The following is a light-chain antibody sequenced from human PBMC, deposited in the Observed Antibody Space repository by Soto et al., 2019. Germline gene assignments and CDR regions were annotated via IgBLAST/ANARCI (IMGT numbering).Light chain of an antibody. CDR3: SSYAGSNNFPFV. J-gene: IGLJ1*01. CDR1: SSDVGGYNY. CDR2: EVS. Sequence: QAALTQPHSASGSPGQSVTISCTGTSSDVGGYNYVSWYQQHPGKAPKLMIYEVSKRPSGVPDRFSGSKSGNTASLTVSGLQAEDEADYYCSSYAGSNNFPFVFGTGTKVTVL. V-gene: IGLV2-8*01.